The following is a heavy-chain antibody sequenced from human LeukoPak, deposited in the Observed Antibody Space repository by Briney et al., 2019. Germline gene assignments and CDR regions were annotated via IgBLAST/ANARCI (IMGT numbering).Heavy chain of an antibody. D-gene: IGHD2-15*01. CDR3: ARDPRKVGDYVDY. V-gene: IGHV3-21*01. CDR1: GFTFSSYS. J-gene: IGHJ4*02. Sequence: GGSLRLSCAASGFTFSSYSMNWVRQAPGKGLEWVSSISSSSYIYYADSVKGRFTISRDNAKNSLYLQMNSLRAEDTAVYYCARDPRKVGDYVDYWGQGTLVTVSS. CDR2: ISSSSYI.